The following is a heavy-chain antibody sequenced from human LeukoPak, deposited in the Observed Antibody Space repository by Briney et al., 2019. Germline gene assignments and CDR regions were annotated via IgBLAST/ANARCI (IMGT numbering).Heavy chain of an antibody. CDR2: INPNSGGT. V-gene: IGHV1-2*02. J-gene: IGHJ5*02. Sequence: ASVKVPCKASGYTFTGYYMHWVRQAPGQGLEWMGWINPNSGGTNYAQKFQGRVTMTRDTSISTAYMELSRLRSDDTAVYYCARGQGYSYGYEWFDPWGQGTLVTVSS. D-gene: IGHD5-18*01. CDR1: GYTFTGYY. CDR3: ARGQGYSYGYEWFDP.